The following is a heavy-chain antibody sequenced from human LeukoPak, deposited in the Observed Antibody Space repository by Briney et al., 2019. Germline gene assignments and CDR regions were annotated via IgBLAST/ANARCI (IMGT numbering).Heavy chain of an antibody. J-gene: IGHJ4*02. V-gene: IGHV3-30-3*01. Sequence: HPGGSLRLSCAASGFTFSSYAMHWVRQAPGKGLEWVAVISYDGSNKYYADSVKGRFTISRDNSKNTLYLQMNSLRAEDTAVYYCARGAGRATVVTPPGYWGQGTLVTVSS. CDR3: ARGAGRATVVTPPGY. D-gene: IGHD4-23*01. CDR2: ISYDGSNK. CDR1: GFTFSSYA.